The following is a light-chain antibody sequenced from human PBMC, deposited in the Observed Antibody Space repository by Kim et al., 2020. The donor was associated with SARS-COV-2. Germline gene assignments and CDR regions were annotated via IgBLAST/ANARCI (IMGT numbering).Light chain of an antibody. CDR2: GAS. CDR1: QSVSSSY. J-gene: IGKJ4*01. V-gene: IGKV3-20*01. CDR3: QQYGSSPLT. Sequence: LSPGERATLSCRASQSVSSSYLAWSQQNPGQAPRLLIYGASSRATGIPDRFSGSGSGTDFTLTISRLEPEDFAVYYCQQYGSSPLTFGGGTKVDIK.